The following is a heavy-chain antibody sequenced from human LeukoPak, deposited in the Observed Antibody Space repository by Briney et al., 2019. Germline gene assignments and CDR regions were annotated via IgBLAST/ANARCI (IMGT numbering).Heavy chain of an antibody. D-gene: IGHD3-9*01. CDR3: ARKGYFDWLLYLDY. CDR2: IYHSGST. CDR1: GDSISSNNW. V-gene: IGHV4-4*02. J-gene: IGHJ4*02. Sequence: SETLSLTCAVSGDSISSNNWWCWVRQPPGKGLEWIGEIYHSGSTNYNPALKSRVTISVDKSKNQFSLKLSFVTSGDTAVYYCARKGYFDWLLYLDYWGQGTLVTVSS.